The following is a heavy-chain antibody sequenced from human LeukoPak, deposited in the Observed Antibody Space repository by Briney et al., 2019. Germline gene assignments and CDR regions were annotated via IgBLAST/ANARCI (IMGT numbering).Heavy chain of an antibody. D-gene: IGHD3-9*01. CDR2: IHGEGTTT. V-gene: IGHV3-74*01. CDR3: SRFSGWLLFDY. J-gene: IGHJ4*02. Sequence: PGGSLRLSCAPSAFTFSAYWMHCVSHAAGKGMVWVSRIHGEGTTTIYADTVNGLFTISRDNGKNTLYLHTDSLRADDAGVYYCSRFSGWLLFDYWGRGSLVAVSS. CDR1: AFTFSAYW.